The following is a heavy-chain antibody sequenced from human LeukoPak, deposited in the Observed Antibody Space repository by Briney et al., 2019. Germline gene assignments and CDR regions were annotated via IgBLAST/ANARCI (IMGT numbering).Heavy chain of an antibody. Sequence: GGSLRLSCAASGFTFSSYAMSWVRQAPGKGLEWVSAISGSGGSAYYADSVKGRFTISRDNAKNSLSLQMNSLRAEDTAVYYCVRDGGVSGYDLLDYWGQGTLVTVSS. D-gene: IGHD5-12*01. J-gene: IGHJ4*02. CDR2: ISGSGGSA. V-gene: IGHV3-23*01. CDR3: VRDGGVSGYDLLDY. CDR1: GFTFSSYA.